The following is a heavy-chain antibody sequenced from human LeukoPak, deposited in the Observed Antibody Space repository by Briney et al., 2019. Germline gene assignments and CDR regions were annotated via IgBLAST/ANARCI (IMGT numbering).Heavy chain of an antibody. Sequence: GGSLRLSCAASGFSFSSYGMHRVRQAPGKGLEWISGISNTGNALYADSVKGRFTISRDNVKNAVYLQMHSLRGEDTAVYHCAVSPRTPVSTWGQGTLVTVSS. CDR3: AVSPRTPVST. CDR2: ISNTGNAL. CDR1: GFSFSSYG. D-gene: IGHD5/OR15-5a*01. V-gene: IGHV3-48*04. J-gene: IGHJ4*02.